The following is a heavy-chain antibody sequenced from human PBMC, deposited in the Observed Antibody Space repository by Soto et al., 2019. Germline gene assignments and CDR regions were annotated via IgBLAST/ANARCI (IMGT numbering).Heavy chain of an antibody. J-gene: IGHJ4*02. D-gene: IGHD1-26*01. Sequence: LQLQESGPGLVKPSETLSLTCTVSGGSISSSSYYWGWIRQPPGKGLEWVSAISDSGGKTFYADSVKGRFTISRDNSKNTLYLQMIGLRADDTAIYYCSKEGGIVEASGDYWGQGTLVTVSS. V-gene: IGHV3-23*01. CDR1: GGSISSSSYY. CDR2: ISDSGGKT. CDR3: SKEGGIVEASGDY.